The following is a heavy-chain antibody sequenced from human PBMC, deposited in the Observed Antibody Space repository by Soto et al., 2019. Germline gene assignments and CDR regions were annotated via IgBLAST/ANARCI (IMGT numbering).Heavy chain of an antibody. CDR3: ARVPFTIFGVDYYFDY. J-gene: IGHJ4*02. D-gene: IGHD3-3*01. CDR1: GGSISSYY. Sequence: SETLSLTCTVSGGSISSYYWSWIRQPPGKGLEWIGYIYYSRSTNYNPSLKSRVTISVDTSKDQFSLKLSSVTAADTAVYYCARVPFTIFGVDYYFDYWGQGTLVTVSS. V-gene: IGHV4-59*01. CDR2: IYYSRST.